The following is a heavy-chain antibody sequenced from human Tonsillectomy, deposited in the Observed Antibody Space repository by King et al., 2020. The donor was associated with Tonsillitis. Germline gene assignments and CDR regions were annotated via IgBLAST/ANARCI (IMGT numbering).Heavy chain of an antibody. J-gene: IGHJ4*02. CDR3: ARGLLGFGEFSFDY. D-gene: IGHD3-10*01. CDR1: GFTFSSYW. Sequence: EVQLVESGGGLVQPGGSLRLSCAASGFTFSSYWMSWVRQAPGKGLEWVANIKQDGSEKYYVDSVKGRFTISRDKAKNSLYLQMNSLRAEDTGVYYCARGLLGFGEFSFDYWGQGTLVTVSS. CDR2: IKQDGSEK. V-gene: IGHV3-7*03.